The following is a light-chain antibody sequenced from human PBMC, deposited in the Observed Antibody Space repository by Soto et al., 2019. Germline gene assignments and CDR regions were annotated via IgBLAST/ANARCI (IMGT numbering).Light chain of an antibody. CDR1: LSVSVY. Sequence: VVLTQSPATLSLSPGERATISCLTSLSVSVYLDWYQQKPGQAPRLLISDASNRATGIPARFSGSGSGTDFTLTISSLEPEDFAVYYCHQRQYWPPITFGQGTRLEI. CDR3: HQRQYWPPIT. J-gene: IGKJ5*01. CDR2: DAS. V-gene: IGKV3-11*01.